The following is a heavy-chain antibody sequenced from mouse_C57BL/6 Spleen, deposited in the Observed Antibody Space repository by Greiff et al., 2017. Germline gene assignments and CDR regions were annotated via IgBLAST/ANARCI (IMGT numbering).Heavy chain of an antibody. J-gene: IGHJ4*01. CDR3: ARITTVVDPSYAMDY. Sequence: QVQLQQPGAELVKPGASVKLSCKASGYTFTSYWMHWVKQRPGQGLEWIGMIHPNSGSTNYNEKFKSKATLTVDKSSSTVYMQLSSLTSEDSAVYYCARITTVVDPSYAMDYWGQGTSVTVSS. D-gene: IGHD1-1*01. CDR2: IHPNSGST. CDR1: GYTFTSYW. V-gene: IGHV1-64*01.